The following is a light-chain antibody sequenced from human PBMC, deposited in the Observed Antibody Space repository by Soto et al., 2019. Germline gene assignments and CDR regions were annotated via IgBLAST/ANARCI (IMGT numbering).Light chain of an antibody. CDR3: QQSANSPRT. J-gene: IGKJ1*01. Sequence: EIVLTQSPGTLSLSPGEKATLSCRASQSISNYLAWYQQKPGQSPRLLIYGASTRITGIPDRFSGVGSGTDFTLTISRLDPEYFAVCSCQQSANSPRTFGQGTKVEVK. CDR2: GAS. V-gene: IGKV3-20*01. CDR1: QSISNY.